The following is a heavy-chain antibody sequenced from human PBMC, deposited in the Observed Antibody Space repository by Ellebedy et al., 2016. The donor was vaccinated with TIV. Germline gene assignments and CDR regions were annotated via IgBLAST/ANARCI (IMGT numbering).Heavy chain of an antibody. D-gene: IGHD1-20*01. J-gene: IGHJ6*03. V-gene: IGHV3-23*01. CDR1: GFTFSNYA. Sequence: GGSLRLSXVDYGFTFSNYAMNWVRQAPGKGLEWVSAITGSGDSTYYADSVKGRFTISRDESRHTVYLQMDNLRSEDTAVYYCAKDRNNWNDYYYYMDVWGKGTTVTVSS. CDR2: ITGSGDST. CDR3: AKDRNNWNDYYYYMDV.